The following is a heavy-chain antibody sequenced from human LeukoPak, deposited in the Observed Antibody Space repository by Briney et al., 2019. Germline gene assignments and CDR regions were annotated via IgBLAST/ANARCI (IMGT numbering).Heavy chain of an antibody. Sequence: GRSLRLSCAASGFTFDDYAMHWVRQAPGKGLEWVSGISWNSGSIGYADSVKGRFTISRDNAKNSLYLQMNSLRAEGTALYYCAKGSGGDFYWGQGTLVTVSS. J-gene: IGHJ4*02. D-gene: IGHD2-21*02. CDR2: ISWNSGSI. CDR1: GFTFDDYA. V-gene: IGHV3-9*01. CDR3: AKGSGGDFY.